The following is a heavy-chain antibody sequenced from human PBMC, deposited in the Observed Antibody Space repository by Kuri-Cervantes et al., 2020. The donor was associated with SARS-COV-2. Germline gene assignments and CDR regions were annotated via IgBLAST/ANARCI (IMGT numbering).Heavy chain of an antibody. CDR3: ARYGFGYSTFYGMDV. D-gene: IGHD6-13*01. Sequence: GDSLKISCAASGFTFSNYDMNWVRQAPGKGLEWVSYISSSSRTMYNADSVKGRFTISRDNAKNSLYLQMNSLRDEDTAVYYCARYGFGYSTFYGMDVWGQGTTVTVSS. CDR1: GFTFSNYD. CDR2: ISSSSRTM. V-gene: IGHV3-48*02. J-gene: IGHJ6*02.